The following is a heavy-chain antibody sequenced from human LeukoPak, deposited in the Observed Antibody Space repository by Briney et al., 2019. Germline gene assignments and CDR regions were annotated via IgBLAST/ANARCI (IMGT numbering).Heavy chain of an antibody. CDR1: GDSISGYF. J-gene: IGHJ2*01. Sequence: SETLSLTCTVSGDSISGYFWSWIRQTPGKGLEWIGYIHYSGATNYNPSLRTRVTISEDSSKDQFSLNLKSVTAADTAVYYCARDRNWGRGYFDLWGRGTLVIVSS. V-gene: IGHV4-59*12. CDR2: IHYSGAT. CDR3: ARDRNWGRGYFDL. D-gene: IGHD3-16*01.